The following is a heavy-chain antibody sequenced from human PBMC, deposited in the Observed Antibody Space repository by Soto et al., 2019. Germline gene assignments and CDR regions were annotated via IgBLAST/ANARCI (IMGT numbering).Heavy chain of an antibody. CDR3: ARDNWYCNSVSCFQLNSFDY. J-gene: IGHJ4*02. D-gene: IGHD2-2*01. V-gene: IGHV3-21*01. CDR1: GFSFSSYS. Sequence: NPGGSLRLSCAASGFSFSSYSMNWVRQAPGKGLEWVSSISSTNTYIYYADSVKGRFSISRDNAKNSLFLQMNSLRAEDTAVYFCARDNWYCNSVSCFQLNSFDYWGQGTLVTVSS. CDR2: ISSTNTYI.